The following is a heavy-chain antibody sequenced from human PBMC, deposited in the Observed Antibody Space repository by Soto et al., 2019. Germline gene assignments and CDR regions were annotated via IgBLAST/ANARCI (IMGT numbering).Heavy chain of an antibody. CDR1: GYSFTSYW. CDR2: IDPSDSYT. Sequence: LGESLKISCKGSGYSFTSYWISWVRQMPGKGLEWMGRIDPSDSYTNYSPSFQGHVTISADKSISTAYLQWSSLKASDTAMYYCARHPSVVVVAATPNYYGMDVWGQGTTVTVSS. CDR3: ARHPSVVVVAATPNYYGMDV. D-gene: IGHD2-15*01. J-gene: IGHJ6*02. V-gene: IGHV5-10-1*01.